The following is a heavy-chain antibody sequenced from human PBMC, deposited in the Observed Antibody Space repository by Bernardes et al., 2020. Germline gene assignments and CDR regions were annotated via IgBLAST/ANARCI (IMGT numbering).Heavy chain of an antibody. CDR2: INPNSGGT. CDR1: GYTFNYYY. CDR3: ARVWHCSGESCYSWDH. V-gene: IGHV1-2*02. J-gene: IGHJ4*02. D-gene: IGHD2-15*01. Sequence: ASVKVSCKTSGYTFNYYYIHWVRQAPGQGHEWMGWINPNSGGTNYAQNFQGRVTMTRDMSISTVYMDLTGLRSDDTAVYYCARVWHCSGESCYSWDHWGQGTLVTVSS.